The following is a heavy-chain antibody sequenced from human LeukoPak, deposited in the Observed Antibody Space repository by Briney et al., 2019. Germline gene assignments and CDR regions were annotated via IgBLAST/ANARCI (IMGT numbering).Heavy chain of an antibody. CDR1: GGSFSGYY. CDR3: AREPVGKSLDY. V-gene: IGHV4-34*01. D-gene: IGHD7-27*01. CDR2: INHSGST. J-gene: IGHJ4*02. Sequence: PSETLSLTCAVYGGSFSGYYWSWIRQPPGKGLEWIGEINHSGSTNYNPSLKSRVTISVDTSKNQFSLKLSSVTAADTAVYYCAREPVGKSLDYWGQGTLVTVSS.